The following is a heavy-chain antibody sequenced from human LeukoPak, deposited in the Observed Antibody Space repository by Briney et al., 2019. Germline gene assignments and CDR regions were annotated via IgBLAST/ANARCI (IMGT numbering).Heavy chain of an antibody. V-gene: IGHV3-23*01. Sequence: GGSLRLSCAASGFTFSSYSMNWVRQAPGKGLEWVSGISGSGVSTYYADSVKGRFTISRDNSKNTLYLQMNSLSAEDTAVYYCARVGSIAAAGTVDYWGQGALVTVSS. CDR1: GFTFSSYS. J-gene: IGHJ4*02. D-gene: IGHD6-13*01. CDR3: ARVGSIAAAGTVDY. CDR2: ISGSGVST.